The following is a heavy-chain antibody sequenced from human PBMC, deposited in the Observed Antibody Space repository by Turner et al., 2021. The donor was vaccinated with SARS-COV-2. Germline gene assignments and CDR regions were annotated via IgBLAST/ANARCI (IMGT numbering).Heavy chain of an antibody. CDR3: ARGDYNNSYARWFYP. CDR1: GGSFTAYY. J-gene: IGHJ5*02. D-gene: IGHD3-10*01. V-gene: IGHV4-34*01. Sequence: QAQLQQWGAGLLRPSQTLSNTCAVDGGSFTAYYWTWIRQPPGKDLEWIGEFKPTGNTNYNPSLKCRVTISVDTSNYQFSLNLRSVTAADTAVYYCARGDYNNSYARWFYPWGQGTLVTVSS. CDR2: FKPTGNT.